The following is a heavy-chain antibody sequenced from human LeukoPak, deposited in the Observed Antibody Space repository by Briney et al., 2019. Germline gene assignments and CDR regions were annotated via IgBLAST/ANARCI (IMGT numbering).Heavy chain of an antibody. CDR1: GGSISSGGYY. D-gene: IGHD2-2*02. Sequence: PSETLSLTCTVSGGSISSGGYYWSWIRQHPGKGLEWIGYIYYSGSTYYNPSLKSRVTISVDTSKNQFSLKLSSVTAADTAVYYCARGVVVPAAIEGNWFDPWGQGTLVTVSS. CDR2: IYYSGST. J-gene: IGHJ5*02. V-gene: IGHV4-31*03. CDR3: ARGVVVPAAIEGNWFDP.